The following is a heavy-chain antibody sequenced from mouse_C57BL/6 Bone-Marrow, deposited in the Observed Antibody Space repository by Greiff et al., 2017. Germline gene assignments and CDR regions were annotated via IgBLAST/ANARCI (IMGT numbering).Heavy chain of an antibody. CDR2: INPNNGGT. V-gene: IGHV1-26*01. CDR3: ARCLDYGSGYYAMDY. Sequence: VQLQQSGPELVKPGASVKISCKASGYTFTDYYMNWVKQSHGKSLEWIGDINPNNGGTSYNQKFKGKATLTVDKSSSTAYMELLSLTSEDSAVYYCARCLDYGSGYYAMDYWGQGTSVTVSS. CDR1: GYTFTDYY. D-gene: IGHD1-1*01. J-gene: IGHJ4*01.